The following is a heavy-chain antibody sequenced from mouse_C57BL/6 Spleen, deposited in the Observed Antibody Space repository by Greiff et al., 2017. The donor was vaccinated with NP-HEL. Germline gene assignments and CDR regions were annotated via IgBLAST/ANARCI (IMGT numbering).Heavy chain of an antibody. CDR2: INYDGSST. Sequence: EVKVEESEGGLVQPGSSMKLSCTASGFTFSDYYMAWVRQVPEKGLEWVANINYDGSSTYYLDSLKSRFIISRDNAKNILYLQMSSLKSEDTATYYCARPNWGYAMDYWGQGTSVTVSS. CDR3: ARPNWGYAMDY. V-gene: IGHV5-16*01. CDR1: GFTFSDYY. D-gene: IGHD4-1*01. J-gene: IGHJ4*01.